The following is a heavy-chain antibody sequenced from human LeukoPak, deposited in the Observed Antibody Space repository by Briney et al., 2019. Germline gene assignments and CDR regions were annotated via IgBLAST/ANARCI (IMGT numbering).Heavy chain of an antibody. CDR2: IKQDGSEK. J-gene: IGHJ4*02. CDR1: GFTFSSHW. CDR3: AKERDTAMVTIDY. Sequence: GGSLRLSCAASGFTFSSHWMSWVRQAPGKGLEWVANIKQDGSEKYYVDSVKGRFTISRDNSKNTLYLQMNSLRAEDTAVYYCAKERDTAMVTIDYWGQGTLVTVSS. V-gene: IGHV3-7*01. D-gene: IGHD5-18*01.